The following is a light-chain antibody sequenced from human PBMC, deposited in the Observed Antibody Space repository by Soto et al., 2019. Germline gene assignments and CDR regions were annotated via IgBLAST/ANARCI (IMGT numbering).Light chain of an antibody. CDR1: SSDVGGYNY. CDR2: DVS. J-gene: IGLJ1*01. V-gene: IGLV2-11*01. Sequence: QSALTQPRSVSGSPGQSVTISCTGTSSDVGGYNYVSWYQQHPGKAPRVMIYDVSKRPSGVPDRFSGSKSGNTASLTISGLQAEDEADYYCCSYAGSYTLYVFGNGTKVTVL. CDR3: CSYAGSYTLYV.